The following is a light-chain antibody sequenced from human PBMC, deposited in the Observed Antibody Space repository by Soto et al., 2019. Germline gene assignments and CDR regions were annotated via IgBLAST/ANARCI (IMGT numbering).Light chain of an antibody. CDR1: SVDVGDYNS. CDR3: SSYSHSHTSYV. Sequence: QSALTQPASVSGSPGQSITISCTGSSVDVGDYNSVSWYQQHPGKAPKVMIYHVTIRASGVSNRFSGSKSGNTASLTISGLQAEDEADYYCSSYSHSHTSYVFETRTKVTVL. J-gene: IGLJ1*01. V-gene: IGLV2-14*03. CDR2: HVT.